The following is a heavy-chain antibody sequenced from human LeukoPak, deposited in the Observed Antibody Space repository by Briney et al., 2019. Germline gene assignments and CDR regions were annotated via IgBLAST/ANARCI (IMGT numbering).Heavy chain of an antibody. V-gene: IGHV3-23*01. CDR2: ISGSGGST. J-gene: IGHJ4*02. D-gene: IGHD6-13*01. Sequence: GGSLRLSCAASGFTFSTYAMSWVRQAPGKGREWVSTISGSGGSTYYADSVKGRFTISRDNSKNTLYLQMNSLRAEDTAVYYCAKVSSSSWRDYWGQGTLVTVSS. CDR1: GFTFSTYA. CDR3: AKVSSSSWRDY.